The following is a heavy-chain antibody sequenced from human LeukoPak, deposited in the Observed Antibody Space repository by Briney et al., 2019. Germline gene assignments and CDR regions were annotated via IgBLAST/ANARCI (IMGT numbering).Heavy chain of an antibody. D-gene: IGHD3-9*01. CDR1: GFTFSSYT. V-gene: IGHV3-53*01. CDR2: IYVGGST. J-gene: IGHJ4*02. CDR3: ARSGYYNPNYFDS. Sequence: AGGSLRLSCAASGFTFSSYTMSWVRQAPGKGLEWVSLIYVGGSTYYADSVKGRFTISRDSSKNTLFLQLNSLRVEDTALYYCARSGYYNPNYFDSWGQGTLVTVSS.